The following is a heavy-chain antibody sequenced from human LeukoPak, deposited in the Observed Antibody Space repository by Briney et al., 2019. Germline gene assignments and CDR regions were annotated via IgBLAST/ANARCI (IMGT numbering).Heavy chain of an antibody. V-gene: IGHV3-11*01. J-gene: IGHJ3*02. CDR2: ISSSGSTI. Sequence: GGSLRLSCAASGFTFSDYYMSWIRQAPGKGLEWVSYISSSGSTIYYADSVKGRFTISRDNSENTVDLQMNSLRPDDTAIYYCVTTTSAYDIWGQGTLVTVSS. D-gene: IGHD1-1*01. CDR3: VTTTSAYDI. CDR1: GFTFSDYY.